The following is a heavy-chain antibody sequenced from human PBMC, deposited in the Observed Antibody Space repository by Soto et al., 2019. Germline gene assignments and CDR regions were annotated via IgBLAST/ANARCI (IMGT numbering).Heavy chain of an antibody. Sequence: PSETLSLTCTVAAGSINNNNYFWAWVRQPPGKGLEWIGSVESSGGTYYNPSLKSRVSISVDTSKNQFSLRLRSVTAADTAVYYCARVLVGATSHSDPDYWGQGTLVTVSS. J-gene: IGHJ4*02. CDR3: ARVLVGATSHSDPDY. CDR2: VESSGGT. V-gene: IGHV4-39*01. D-gene: IGHD2-15*01. CDR1: AGSINNNNYF.